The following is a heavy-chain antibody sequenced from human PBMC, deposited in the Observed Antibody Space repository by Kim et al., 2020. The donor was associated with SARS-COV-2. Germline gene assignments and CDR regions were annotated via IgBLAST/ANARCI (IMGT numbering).Heavy chain of an antibody. Sequence: YSQKFQGRVTITRDTSASTAYMELSSLRSEDTAVYYCARVRYGSGPLFDYWGQGTLVTVSS. D-gene: IGHD3-10*01. CDR3: ARVRYGSGPLFDY. V-gene: IGHV1-3*01. J-gene: IGHJ4*02.